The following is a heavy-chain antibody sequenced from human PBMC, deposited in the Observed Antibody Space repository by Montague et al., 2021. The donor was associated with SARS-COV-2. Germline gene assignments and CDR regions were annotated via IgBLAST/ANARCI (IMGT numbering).Heavy chain of an antibody. V-gene: IGHV4-39*01. Sequence: LSLTCTVSGGSISCSGYYWGWIRQPPGKGLEWIGSIYYSGNTYYSPSLQSRVTISVDTSKNQFSLRLNSMTAADTAVYYCARLPPYRFNMNGHYYNAVDIWGQGTMVTVSS. CDR1: GGSISCSGYY. D-gene: IGHD3-22*01. CDR2: IYYSGNT. CDR3: ARLPPYRFNMNGHYYNAVDI. J-gene: IGHJ3*02.